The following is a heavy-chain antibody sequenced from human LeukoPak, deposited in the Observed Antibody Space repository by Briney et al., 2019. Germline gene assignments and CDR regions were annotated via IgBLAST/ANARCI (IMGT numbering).Heavy chain of an antibody. CDR3: AHTDSYYFDSGMVS. Sequence: AGGSLRLSCAASGFTFSSYAMHWVRQAPGKGLEWVAVISYDGSNKYYADSVKGRFTISRENSKNTLYLQMNSLRAEDTAVNYCAHTDSYYFDSGMVSWGQGALVTVSS. CDR2: ISYDGSNK. CDR1: GFTFSSYA. D-gene: IGHD3-22*01. J-gene: IGHJ5*02. V-gene: IGHV3-30-3*01.